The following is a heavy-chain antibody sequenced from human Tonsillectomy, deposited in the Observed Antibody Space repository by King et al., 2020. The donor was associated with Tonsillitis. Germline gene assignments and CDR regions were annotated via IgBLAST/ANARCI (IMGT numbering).Heavy chain of an antibody. V-gene: IGHV3-30*18. Sequence: VQLVESGGGVVQPGRSLRLPCAASGFTFSSYGMHWVRQAPGKGLEWVAIISYDGSSKYYADSVRGRFTISRDNSKNTLSLQMSSLRAEDTAVYYCAKDWGRFAELLNYWGQGTLVTVSS. CDR1: GFTFSSYG. D-gene: IGHD3-10*01. CDR3: AKDWGRFAELLNY. CDR2: ISYDGSSK. J-gene: IGHJ4*02.